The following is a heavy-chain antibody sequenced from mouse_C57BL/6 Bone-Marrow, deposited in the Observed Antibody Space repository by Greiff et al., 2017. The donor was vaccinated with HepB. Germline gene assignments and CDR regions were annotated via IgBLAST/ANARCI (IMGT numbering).Heavy chain of an antibody. CDR1: GYSITSGYY. CDR2: ISYDGSN. D-gene: IGHD2-5*01. V-gene: IGHV3-6*01. Sequence: ESGPGLVKPSQSLSLTCSVTGYSITSGYYWNWIRQFPGNKLEWMGYISYDGSNNYNPSLKNRISITRDTSKNQFFLKLNSVTTEDTATYYCARKSNYSYYAMDYWGQGTSVTVSS. J-gene: IGHJ4*01. CDR3: ARKSNYSYYAMDY.